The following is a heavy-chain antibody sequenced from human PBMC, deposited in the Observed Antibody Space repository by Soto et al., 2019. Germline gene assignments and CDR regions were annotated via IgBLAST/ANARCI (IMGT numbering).Heavy chain of an antibody. V-gene: IGHV4-39*01. CDR1: GGSISSSSYY. CDR2: IYYSGST. D-gene: IGHD3-9*01. J-gene: IGHJ4*02. Sequence: SETLSLTCTVSGGSISSSSYYWGWIRQPPGKGLEWIGSIYYSGSTYYNPSLKSRVTISVDTSKNQFSLKLSSVTAADTAVYYCARITGSNYDILTGQYYFDYWGQGTLVTVSS. CDR3: ARITGSNYDILTGQYYFDY.